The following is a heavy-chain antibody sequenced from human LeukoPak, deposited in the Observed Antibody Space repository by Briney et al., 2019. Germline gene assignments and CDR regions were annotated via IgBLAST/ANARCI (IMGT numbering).Heavy chain of an antibody. Sequence: ASVKVSCKASGYTFTGNYIHWVRQAPGQGLEWMGWINPNSGGTNYAQKFQGRVTMTRDTSISTAYMELSRLRSDDTAVYYCARVHDYGDCIDYWGQGTLVTVSS. CDR3: ARVHDYGDCIDY. D-gene: IGHD4-17*01. CDR2: INPNSGGT. V-gene: IGHV1-2*02. CDR1: GYTFTGNY. J-gene: IGHJ4*02.